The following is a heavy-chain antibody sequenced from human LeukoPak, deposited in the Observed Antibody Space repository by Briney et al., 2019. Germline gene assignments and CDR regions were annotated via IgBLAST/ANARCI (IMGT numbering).Heavy chain of an antibody. Sequence: GGSLRLSCAASGFTFSSYGMHWVRQAPGKGLEWVALISYDGDNKYYADSVKGRFTISRDNSKNTLYLQMNSLRAEDTAVYYCARGTRVLNSLDYWGQGTLVTVSS. CDR1: GFTFSSYG. D-gene: IGHD1-7*01. CDR2: ISYDGDNK. V-gene: IGHV3-30*03. J-gene: IGHJ4*02. CDR3: ARGTRVLNSLDY.